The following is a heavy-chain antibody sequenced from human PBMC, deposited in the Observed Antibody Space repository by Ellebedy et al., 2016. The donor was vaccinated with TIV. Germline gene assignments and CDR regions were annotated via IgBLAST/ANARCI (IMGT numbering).Heavy chain of an antibody. CDR2: INAVNGYT. J-gene: IGHJ4*02. CDR1: GNSFTRYP. Sequence: AASVKVSCKASGNSFTRYPIHWARQAPGQTLEWMGWINAVNGYTEYSQKFRGRVTFTRDTSASTVYMDLGSLRSEDTAVYFCAINLYGDYDHWGQGTLVTVSS. CDR3: AINLYGDYDH. V-gene: IGHV1-3*01. D-gene: IGHD4-17*01.